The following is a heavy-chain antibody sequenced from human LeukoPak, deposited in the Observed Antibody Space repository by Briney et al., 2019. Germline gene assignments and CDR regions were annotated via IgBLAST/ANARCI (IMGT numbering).Heavy chain of an antibody. CDR2: ISAYNGNT. J-gene: IGHJ4*02. D-gene: IGHD6-6*01. CDR3: ARDPPYSSSPYYFDY. V-gene: IGHV1-18*04. CDR1: GYTFTGYY. Sequence: GASVKVSCKASGYTFTGYYLHWVRQAPGQGLEWMGWISAYNGNTNYAQKLQGRVTMTTDTSTSTAYMELRSLRSDDTAVYYCARDPPYSSSPYYFDYWGQGTLVTVSS.